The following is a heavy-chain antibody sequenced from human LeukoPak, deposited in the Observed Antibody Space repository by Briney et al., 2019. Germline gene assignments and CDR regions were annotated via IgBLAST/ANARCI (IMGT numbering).Heavy chain of an antibody. Sequence: GSLRLSCAASGFTFSSYGMHWVRQAPGKGLEWVAGISYDGRNKEYVDSVKGRFTISRDNSKNTLYLQMNSLRAEDTAVYNCAKDRGYSHGFDYWGQGTLVTVSS. D-gene: IGHD5-18*01. V-gene: IGHV3-30*18. CDR3: AKDRGYSHGFDY. CDR1: GFTFSSYG. CDR2: ISYDGRNK. J-gene: IGHJ4*02.